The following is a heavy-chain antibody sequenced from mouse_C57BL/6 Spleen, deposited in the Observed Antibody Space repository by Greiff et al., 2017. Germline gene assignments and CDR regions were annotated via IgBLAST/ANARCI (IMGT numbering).Heavy chain of an antibody. D-gene: IGHD2-2*01. CDR3: AREVTRYFDV. Sequence: QVQLKESGTELVKPGASVKLSCKASGYTFTSYWMHWVKQRPGQGLEWIGNINPSNGGTNYNEKFKSKATLTVDKSSSTAYMQLSILTSEDSAVYYCAREVTRYFDVWGTGTTVTVSS. J-gene: IGHJ1*03. CDR2: INPSNGGT. CDR1: GYTFTSYW. V-gene: IGHV1-53*01.